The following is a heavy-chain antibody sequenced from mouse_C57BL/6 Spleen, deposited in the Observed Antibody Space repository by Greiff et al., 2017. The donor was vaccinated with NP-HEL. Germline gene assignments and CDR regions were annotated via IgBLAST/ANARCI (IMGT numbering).Heavy chain of an antibody. J-gene: IGHJ1*03. CDR2: IDPSDSYT. Sequence: VQLQQPGAELVMPGASVKLSCKASGYTFTSYWMHWVKQRPGQGLEWIGEIDPSDSYTNYNQKFKGKSTLTVDKSSSTAYMQLSSLTSEDSAVYYCARRYGKGYFDVWGTGTTVTVSS. D-gene: IGHD2-1*01. CDR1: GYTFTSYW. CDR3: ARRYGKGYFDV. V-gene: IGHV1-69*01.